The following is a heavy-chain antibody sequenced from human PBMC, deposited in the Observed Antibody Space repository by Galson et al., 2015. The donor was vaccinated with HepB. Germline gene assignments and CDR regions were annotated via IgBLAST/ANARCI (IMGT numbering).Heavy chain of an antibody. CDR3: AELRGVTINWFDP. Sequence: LSLTCTVSGGSISSSSYYWGWIRQPPGKGLEWIGSIYYSGSTYYNPSLKSRVTISVDTSKNQFSLKLSSVTAADTAVYYCAELRGVTINWFDPWGQGTLVTVSS. CDR1: GGSISSSSYY. J-gene: IGHJ5*02. D-gene: IGHD3-10*01. V-gene: IGHV4-39*01. CDR2: IYYSGST.